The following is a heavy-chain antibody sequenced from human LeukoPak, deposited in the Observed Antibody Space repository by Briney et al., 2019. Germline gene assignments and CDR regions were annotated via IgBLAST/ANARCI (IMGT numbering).Heavy chain of an antibody. J-gene: IGHJ6*03. V-gene: IGHV4-38-2*01. CDR2: MYHRGST. Sequence: SETLSLTCSVSGHSISSGYYWGCIRQPPGKGLEWIGTMYHRGSTYYNPSLKSRVTMSGDTSKNHFSLKLSSVIAADAAVYYCARHLGDNSSPRYYFYYMDVWGKGTTVTVSS. D-gene: IGHD4-11*01. CDR3: ARHLGDNSSPRYYFYYMDV. CDR1: GHSISSGYY.